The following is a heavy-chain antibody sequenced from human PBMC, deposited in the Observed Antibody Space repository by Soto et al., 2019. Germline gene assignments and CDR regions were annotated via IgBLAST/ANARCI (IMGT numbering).Heavy chain of an antibody. CDR2: IDPSDSYT. J-gene: IGHJ6*02. CDR1: GYSFTSYW. D-gene: IGHD3-22*01. CDR3: ARHERAYYYDRSGYNLTPPYRYYYYGMDV. V-gene: IGHV5-10-1*01. Sequence: PGESLKISCKGSGYSFTSYWISWVRQMPGKGLEWMGRIDPSDSYTNYSPSFQGHVTISADKSISTAYLQWSSLKASDTAMYYCARHERAYYYDRSGYNLTPPYRYYYYGMDVWGQGTTVTVSS.